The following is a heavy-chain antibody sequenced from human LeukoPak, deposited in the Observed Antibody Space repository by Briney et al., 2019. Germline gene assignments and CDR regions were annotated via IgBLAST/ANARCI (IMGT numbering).Heavy chain of an antibody. CDR2: IYYNANT. CDR3: AAVDSDCSLPNCHKGWFDP. D-gene: IGHD1-1*01. J-gene: IGHJ5*02. CDR1: GGSVSSADYY. Sequence: SETLSLNCTVSGGSVSSADYYWSWIRQPPGKGLEWIGSIYYNANTHNSATLRSRVTMSIDTSRNRFSLNLSSVAAADTAVYYCAAVDSDCSLPNCHKGWFDPWGQGLRLTVSS. V-gene: IGHV4-30-4*01.